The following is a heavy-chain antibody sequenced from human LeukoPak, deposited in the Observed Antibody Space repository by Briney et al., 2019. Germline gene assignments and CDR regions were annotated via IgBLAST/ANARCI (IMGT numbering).Heavy chain of an antibody. CDR1: GGSISSSSYY. J-gene: IGHJ4*02. CDR3: ARGTLGYCSNGVCYPFDY. V-gene: IGHV4-39*07. Sequence: SETLSLTCTVSGGSISSSSYYWGWLRQPPGKGLEWIGSIYYNGNTYYNPSLKSRVTISVDTSKIQFSLKLSSVTAADTAVYYCARGTLGYCSNGVCYPFDYWGQGTLVTVSS. D-gene: IGHD2-8*01. CDR2: IYYNGNT.